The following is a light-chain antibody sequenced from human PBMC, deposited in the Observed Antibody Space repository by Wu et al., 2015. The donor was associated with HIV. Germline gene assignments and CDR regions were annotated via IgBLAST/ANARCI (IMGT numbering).Light chain of an antibody. J-gene: IGKJ1*01. CDR2: GAS. V-gene: IGKV3-15*01. CDR3: QQYNSWPRT. Sequence: EIVMTQSPATLSVSPGDRATLSCGASQSISNNLAWYQQKPGQAPRLLIYGASTRATGLPARFSGSGSGTEFTLTISSMQSEDFAIYYCQQYNSWPRTFGQGTKVEIK. CDR1: QSISNN.